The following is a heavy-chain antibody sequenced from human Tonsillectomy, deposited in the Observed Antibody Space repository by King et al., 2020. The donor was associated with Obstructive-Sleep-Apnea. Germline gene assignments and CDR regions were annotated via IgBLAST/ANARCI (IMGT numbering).Heavy chain of an antibody. J-gene: IGHJ5*02. CDR1: GFIFSDYY. V-gene: IGHV3-11*01. CDR2: ISSSGSTT. CDR3: AREAAVAENWFDP. Sequence: VQLVESGGDLVKPGGSLGLSCAASGFIFSDYYMTWILPAPGKGLEWVAYISSSGSTTYYADSVKGRFTISRDNAKNSLYLQMNSLRADDTAVDYCAREAAVAENWFDPWGQGTLVTVSS. D-gene: IGHD6-19*01.